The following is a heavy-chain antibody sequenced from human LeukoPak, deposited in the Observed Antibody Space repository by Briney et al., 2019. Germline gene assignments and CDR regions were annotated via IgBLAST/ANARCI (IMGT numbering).Heavy chain of an antibody. J-gene: IGHJ4*02. CDR2: ISGSGST. V-gene: IGHV3-23*01. CDR3: ARPSSSGWYAPFF. CDR1: GFTFSNYA. D-gene: IGHD6-19*01. Sequence: PGGSLRLSCAASGFTFSNYAMTWVRQAPGKGLEWVSGISGSGSTYYAGSVKGRFTISRDNSKNTLYLQMNSLRAEDMAVYYCARPSSSGWYAPFFWGQGTLVTVSS.